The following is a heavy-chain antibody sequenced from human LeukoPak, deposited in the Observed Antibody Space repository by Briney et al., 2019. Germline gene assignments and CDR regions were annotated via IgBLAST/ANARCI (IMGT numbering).Heavy chain of an antibody. CDR2: ISGSGGST. J-gene: IGHJ4*02. V-gene: IGHV3-23*01. Sequence: GGSLRLSCAASGFTFSSYAMSWVRQAPGKGLEWVSAISGSGGSTYYADSVKGRFTISRDNSKNTLYLQMNSLRSKDTAVYYCAEGPGPLTVTKLEYWGQGTPVTVSS. CDR1: GFTFSSYA. CDR3: AEGPGPLTVTKLEY. D-gene: IGHD4-17*01.